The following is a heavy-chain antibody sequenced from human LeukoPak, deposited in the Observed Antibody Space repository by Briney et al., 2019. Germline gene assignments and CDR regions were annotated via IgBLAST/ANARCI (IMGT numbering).Heavy chain of an antibody. J-gene: IGHJ3*01. CDR3: ARIQRIALFGVVLADAFDV. V-gene: IGHV1-18*01. Sequence: ASVKVSCKASGYTFTSYGISWVRQAPGQGLEWIGWISADNGNTNFAQKIQGRVTMTTDTPTTTVYMELRSLSSDDAAVYYCARIQRIALFGVVLADAFDVWGQGTTVTVSS. CDR1: GYTFTSYG. CDR2: ISADNGNT. D-gene: IGHD3-3*01.